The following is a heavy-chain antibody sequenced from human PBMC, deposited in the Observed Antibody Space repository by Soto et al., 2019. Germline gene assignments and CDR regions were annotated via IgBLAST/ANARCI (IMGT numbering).Heavy chain of an antibody. D-gene: IGHD6-6*01. J-gene: IGHJ5*02. Sequence: SETLSLTCAVYGGSFSGYYWSWIRQPPGKGLEWIGEINHSGSTNYNPSLKSRITISVDTSKNQVSLKLSSVTAADTAVYYCANGGRGSSPRWFDPWGQGTLVTVSS. CDR3: ANGGRGSSPRWFDP. CDR2: INHSGST. V-gene: IGHV4-34*01. CDR1: GGSFSGYY.